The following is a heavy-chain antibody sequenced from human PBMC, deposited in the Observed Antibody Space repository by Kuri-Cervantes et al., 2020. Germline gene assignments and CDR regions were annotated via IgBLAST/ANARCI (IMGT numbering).Heavy chain of an antibody. Sequence: GGSLRLSCAASGFTFSSYGMHWVRQAPGKGLEWVAVISYDGSNKYYADSVKGRLTISRDNSKNTLYLQMNSLRAEDTAVYYCAKERYYYDSSGYPNANYYYGMDVWGQGTTVTVSS. D-gene: IGHD3-22*01. CDR1: GFTFSSYG. CDR3: AKERYYYDSSGYPNANYYYGMDV. V-gene: IGHV3-30*18. CDR2: ISYDGSNK. J-gene: IGHJ6*02.